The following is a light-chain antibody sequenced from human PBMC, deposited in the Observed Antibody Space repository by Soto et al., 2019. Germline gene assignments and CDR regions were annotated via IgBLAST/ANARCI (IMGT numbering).Light chain of an antibody. Sequence: EIVLTQSPDTLSLSPGERATLSCRASQSVSSSFLAWYQQKFGQAPRLLIYGASSRATGIPDRFSGSGSGTDFTLTISRLELEDFAVYYCQQYGSSPYTFGQGTKLEIK. CDR1: QSVSSSF. V-gene: IGKV3-20*01. J-gene: IGKJ2*01. CDR3: QQYGSSPYT. CDR2: GAS.